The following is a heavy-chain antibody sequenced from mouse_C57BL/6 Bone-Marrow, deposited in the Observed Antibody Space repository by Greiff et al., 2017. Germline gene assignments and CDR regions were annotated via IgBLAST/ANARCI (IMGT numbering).Heavy chain of an antibody. CDR3: ARLAFDY. CDR1: GFTFSSYA. V-gene: IGHV5-4*03. CDR2: ISDGGSYT. Sequence: DVMLVASGGGLVKPGGSLKLSCAASGFTFSSYAMSWVRQTPEKRLEWVATISDGGSYTYYPDNVKGRFTISRDNAKNNLYLQMSHLKSEDTAMYYCARLAFDYWGQGTTLTVSS. J-gene: IGHJ2*01.